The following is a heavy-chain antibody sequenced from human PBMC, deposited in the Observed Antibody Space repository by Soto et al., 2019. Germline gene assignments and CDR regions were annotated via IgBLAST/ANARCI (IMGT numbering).Heavy chain of an antibody. V-gene: IGHV4-34*01. CDR2: INHSGST. CDR1: GGSFSGYY. CDR3: ARGESSQYSSSPIFDY. Sequence: ASETLSLTCAVYGGSFSGYYWSWIRQPPGKGLEWIGEINHSGSTNYNPSLKSRVTISVDTSKNQFSLKLSSVTAADTAVYYCARGESSQYSSSPIFDYWGQGTLVTVSS. D-gene: IGHD6-6*01. J-gene: IGHJ4*02.